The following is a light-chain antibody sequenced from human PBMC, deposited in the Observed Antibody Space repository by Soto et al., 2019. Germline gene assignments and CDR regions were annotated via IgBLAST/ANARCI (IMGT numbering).Light chain of an antibody. Sequence: IQLTQSPSSLFASVGESVTITCRASQDIDNYLNWYQHRPGEAPKLLIYAASYLETGVPARFSGSGSGTDFSFTITSLQPEDSATYYCQQYDTRPTMTFGQGTRLDI. CDR2: AAS. J-gene: IGKJ5*01. V-gene: IGKV1-33*01. CDR1: QDIDNY. CDR3: QQYDTRPTMT.